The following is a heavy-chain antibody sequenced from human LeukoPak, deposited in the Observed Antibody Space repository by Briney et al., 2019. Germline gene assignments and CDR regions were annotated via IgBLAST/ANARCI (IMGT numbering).Heavy chain of an antibody. J-gene: IGHJ5*02. CDR3: ARELGGYCSSTSCYRGWFDP. CDR1: GYTFTSYD. CDR2: MNPNSGNT. V-gene: IGHV1-8*01. D-gene: IGHD2-2*01. Sequence: ASVTVSCKASGYTFTSYDINWVRQATGQGLEWMGWMNPNSGNTGYAQKFQGRVTMTRNTSISTAYMELSSLRSEDTAVYYCARELGGYCSSTSCYRGWFDPWGQETLVTVSS.